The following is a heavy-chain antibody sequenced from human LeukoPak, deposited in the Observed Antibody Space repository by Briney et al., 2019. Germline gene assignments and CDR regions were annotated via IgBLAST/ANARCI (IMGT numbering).Heavy chain of an antibody. J-gene: IGHJ4*02. CDR2: ISYDGSNK. CDR1: GFTFSSYG. CDR3: ATEGGAALIAVAGNFDY. V-gene: IGHV3-30*03. Sequence: GGSLRLSCAASGFTFSSYGMHWVRQAPGKGLEWVAVISYDGSNKYYADSVKGRFTISRDNSKNTLYLQMNSLRAEDTAVYYRATEGGAALIAVAGNFDYWGQGTLVTVSS. D-gene: IGHD6-19*01.